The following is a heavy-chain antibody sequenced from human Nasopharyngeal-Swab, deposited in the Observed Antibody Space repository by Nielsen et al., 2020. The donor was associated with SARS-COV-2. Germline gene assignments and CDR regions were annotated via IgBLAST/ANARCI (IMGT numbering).Heavy chain of an antibody. Sequence: ASVKVSCKASGYTFTSYGISWVRQAPGQGLEWMGWISAYNGNTNYAQKLQGRVTMTTDTSTSTAYMELRSLRSEDTAVYYCARDLTTTVTTTYYYYGMDVWGQGTTVTVSS. CDR1: GYTFTSYG. CDR2: ISAYNGNT. V-gene: IGHV1-18*01. CDR3: ARDLTTTVTTTYYYYGMDV. J-gene: IGHJ6*02. D-gene: IGHD4-11*01.